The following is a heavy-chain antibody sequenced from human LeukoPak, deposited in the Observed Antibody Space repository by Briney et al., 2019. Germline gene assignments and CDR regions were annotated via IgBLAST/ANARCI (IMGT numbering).Heavy chain of an antibody. D-gene: IGHD3-22*01. J-gene: IGHJ4*02. CDR2: ICKSGGST. CDR3: AKDLESAYDCAGHYSPFDS. V-gene: IGHV3-23*01. CDR1: GFTFSNFA. Sequence: SGGSLRLSCAGSGFTFSNFAMSWVRQAPGRGLEWVSAICKSGGSTFYADSVRGRFTISRDNSKNTLFLQMNSLRAEDTAVYYCAKDLESAYDCAGHYSPFDSWAQGTLVTVSS.